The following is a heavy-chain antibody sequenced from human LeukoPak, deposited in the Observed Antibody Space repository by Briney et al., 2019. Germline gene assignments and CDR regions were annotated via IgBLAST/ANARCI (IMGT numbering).Heavy chain of an antibody. V-gene: IGHV1-2*04. J-gene: IGHJ4*02. D-gene: IGHD6-19*01. CDR2: INPNSGGT. Sequence: ASVKVSCKASGYTFTGYYMHWVRQAPGQGLEWMGWINPNSGGTNYAQKFQGWVTMTRDTSISTAYMELSRLRSDDTAVYYCASSPLLIAVAVFDYWGQGTLVTISS. CDR3: ASSPLLIAVAVFDY. CDR1: GYTFTGYY.